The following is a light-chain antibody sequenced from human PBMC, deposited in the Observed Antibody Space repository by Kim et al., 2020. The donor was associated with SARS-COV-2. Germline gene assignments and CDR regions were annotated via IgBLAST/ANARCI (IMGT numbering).Light chain of an antibody. CDR3: EKRGNCPLT. CDR1: QSVSGY. V-gene: IGKV3-11*01. Sequence: LCPEEKATPSCRASQSVSGYLSWYHQKPVQGPRRLIYETSNRATGTPARFSGRVSGTDFTLTICGLEPVDFADYYCEKRGNCPLTFAGGTKRWIK. CDR2: ETS. J-gene: IGKJ4*01.